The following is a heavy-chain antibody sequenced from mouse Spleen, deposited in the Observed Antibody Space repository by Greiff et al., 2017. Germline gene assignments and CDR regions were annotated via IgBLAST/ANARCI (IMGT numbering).Heavy chain of an antibody. CDR2: ISSGGGNT. CDR1: GFTFSSYA. CDR3: ARLGRGAWFAY. D-gene: IGHD4-1*01. V-gene: IGHV5-9-3*01. Sequence: EVQVVESGGGLVKLGGSLKLSCAASGFTFSSYAMSWVRQTPEKRLEWVATISSGGGNTYYPDSVKGRFTISRDNAKNTLYLQMSSLKSEDTAMYYCARLGRGAWFAYWGQGTLVTVSA. J-gene: IGHJ3*01.